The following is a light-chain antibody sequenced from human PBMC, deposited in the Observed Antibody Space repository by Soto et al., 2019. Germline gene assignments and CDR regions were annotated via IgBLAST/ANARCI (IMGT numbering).Light chain of an antibody. Sequence: SYELTQPPSVSVSPGQTASITCSGEKLGDKYACWYQQKPGQSPVLVIYQDSKRPSGIPERFSGSNSGNTATLTISGTQAMDEADYYCQAWDNRPHVVFGGGTKLTVL. CDR3: QAWDNRPHVV. CDR1: KLGDKY. J-gene: IGLJ2*01. CDR2: QDS. V-gene: IGLV3-1*01.